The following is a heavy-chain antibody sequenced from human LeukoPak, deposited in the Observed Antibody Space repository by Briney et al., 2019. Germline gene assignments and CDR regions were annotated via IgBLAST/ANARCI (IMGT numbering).Heavy chain of an antibody. D-gene: IGHD2-21*01. V-gene: IGHV3-23*01. J-gene: IGHJ4*02. Sequence: GGSLRLSCAASGFTFSSYWMSWVRQAPGKGLEWVSSIGTSGNTYYADSVKGRFAISKDNSKNTLSLQMNSLRAEDTAMYFCAKGGISESGLDYWGQGTLITVSA. CDR2: IGTSGNT. CDR1: GFTFSSYW. CDR3: AKGGISESGLDY.